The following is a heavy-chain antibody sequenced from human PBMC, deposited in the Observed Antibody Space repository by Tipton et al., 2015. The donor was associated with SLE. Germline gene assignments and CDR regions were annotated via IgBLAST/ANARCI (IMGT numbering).Heavy chain of an antibody. Sequence: QLVQSGAEMKKPGASVKVSCKASGYTFTDFFIHWVRQAPGQGPEWMGRINPNGGGTNYAQKFQGRITMTSDTSISTAYMELSSLRYDDTAVYYCARLIAVSNTVDWFDPWGQGTLVTVSS. CDR2: INPNGGGT. V-gene: IGHV1-2*06. CDR3: ARLIAVSNTVDWFDP. J-gene: IGHJ5*02. D-gene: IGHD6-19*01. CDR1: GYTFTDFF.